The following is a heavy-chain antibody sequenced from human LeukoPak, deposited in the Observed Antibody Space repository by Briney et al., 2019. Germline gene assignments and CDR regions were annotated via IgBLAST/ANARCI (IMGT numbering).Heavy chain of an antibody. CDR3: ARHRDILTGYRWFDH. Sequence: PSETLSLTCTVSGGSISSYYWSWIRQPPGKGLEWIGYIYYSGGTNYNPSLKSRVTISVDTSKNQFSLKLTSVTAADTAVYYCARHRDILTGYRWFDHWGQGTLVTVSS. CDR2: IYYSGGT. V-gene: IGHV4-59*08. D-gene: IGHD3-9*01. J-gene: IGHJ5*02. CDR1: GGSISSYY.